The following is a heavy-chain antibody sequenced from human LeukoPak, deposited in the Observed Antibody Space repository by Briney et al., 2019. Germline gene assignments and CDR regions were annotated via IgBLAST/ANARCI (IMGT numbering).Heavy chain of an antibody. CDR3: ATLGGNSAFDY. J-gene: IGHJ4*02. Sequence: SQTLPLTCTVSGGSISSGGYYWSWIRQHPGKGLEWIGYIYYSGSTYYNPSLKSRDTISVDTSKNQFSLKLSSVTAADTAVYYCATLGGNSAFDYWGQGTLVTVSS. CDR2: IYYSGST. V-gene: IGHV4-31*03. CDR1: GGSISSGGYY. D-gene: IGHD4-23*01.